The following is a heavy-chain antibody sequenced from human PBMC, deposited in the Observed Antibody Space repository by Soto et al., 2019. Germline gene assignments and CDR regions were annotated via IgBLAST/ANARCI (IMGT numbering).Heavy chain of an antibody. CDR2: IYSGGST. CDR1: GFTVSSNY. CDR3: ARWYYYDSSGYGMDV. J-gene: IGHJ6*02. Sequence: GGSLRLSCAASGFTVSSNYMSWVRQAPGKGLEWVSAIYSGGSTYYADSVKGRFTISRDNSKNTLYLQMNSLRAEDTAVYYCARWYYYDSSGYGMDVWGQGTTVTVSS. D-gene: IGHD3-22*01. V-gene: IGHV3-53*01.